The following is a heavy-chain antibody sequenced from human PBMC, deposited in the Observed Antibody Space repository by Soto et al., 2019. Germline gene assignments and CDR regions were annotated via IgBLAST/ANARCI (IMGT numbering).Heavy chain of an antibody. CDR3: ARAPGYDIRTALRNYFDY. Sequence: QVQLQESGPGLVKSSQTLSLTCTVSGGSVSSGDYFWSWIRQPPGKGLEWIGYIYYTGTTTYYNPSLKSRVTISSDRSKNQFSLRLSTVTAADTALYYCARAPGYDIRTALRNYFDYGGQGILVTVSS. CDR1: GGSVSSGDYF. J-gene: IGHJ4*02. V-gene: IGHV4-30-4*01. D-gene: IGHD2-21*02. CDR2: IYYTGTTT.